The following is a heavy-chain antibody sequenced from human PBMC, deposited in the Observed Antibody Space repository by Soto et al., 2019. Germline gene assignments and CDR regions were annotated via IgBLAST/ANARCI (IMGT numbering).Heavy chain of an antibody. Sequence: PGGSLRLSCAASGFTFSSYAMSWVRQAPGKGLEWVSAISGSGGSTYYADSVKGRFTISRDNSKNTLYLQMNSLRAEDTAVYYCAMGTYYDFWSGYYTGGTNDYWGQGTLVTVSS. CDR1: GFTFSSYA. J-gene: IGHJ4*02. V-gene: IGHV3-23*01. CDR2: ISGSGGST. D-gene: IGHD3-3*01. CDR3: AMGTYYDFWSGYYTGGTNDY.